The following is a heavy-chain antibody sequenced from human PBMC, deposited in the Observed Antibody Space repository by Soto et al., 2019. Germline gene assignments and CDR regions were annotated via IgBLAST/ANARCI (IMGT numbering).Heavy chain of an antibody. V-gene: IGHV6-1*01. D-gene: IGHD2-15*01. Sequence: SPTLSLTCAISGDSVSSISASLNLSRQSPSRGLEWLGRTYYRSKWTNDYAVSVKSRITINPDTSKNQFSLQLSSVTPEDTAMYYCVRGYSSSFDYWGQGTLVTVSS. CDR1: GDSVSSISAS. CDR2: TYYRSKWTN. CDR3: VRGYSSSFDY. J-gene: IGHJ4*02.